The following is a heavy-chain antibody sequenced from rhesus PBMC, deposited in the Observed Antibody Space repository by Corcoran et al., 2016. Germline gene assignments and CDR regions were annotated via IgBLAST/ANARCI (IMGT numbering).Heavy chain of an antibody. CDR1: GGSFSGYY. CDR2: SSGSRGRT. V-gene: IGHV4-165*01. J-gene: IGHJ4*01. D-gene: IGHD1-1*01. Sequence: QVHLRESGPGLVKPSETLSLTCAVSGGSFSGYYWGWSRQPQGRGRGWIGYSSGSRGRTDYNPALKVRVTISADTSKNQFSLKMSSVTAADTAVYYCARGWDWNYSRTFDYWGQGVLVTVSS. CDR3: ARGWDWNYSRTFDY.